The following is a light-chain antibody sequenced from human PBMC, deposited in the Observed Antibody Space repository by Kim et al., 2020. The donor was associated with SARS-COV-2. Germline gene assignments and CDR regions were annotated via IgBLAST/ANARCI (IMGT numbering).Light chain of an antibody. Sequence: DVVMTQSPLSLPVTLGQPASISCRSSQSLVHSDGNTYLNWFQQRPGQSPRRLIYKVSNRDSGVPDRFSGSGSGTDFTLKISRVEAEDVGAYYCMQGTHWPPYTFGQGTKLEL. V-gene: IGKV2-30*02. CDR1: QSLVHSDGNTY. CDR3: MQGTHWPPYT. CDR2: KVS. J-gene: IGKJ2*01.